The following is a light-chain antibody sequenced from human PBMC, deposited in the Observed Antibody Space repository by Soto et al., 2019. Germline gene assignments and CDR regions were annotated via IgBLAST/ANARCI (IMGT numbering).Light chain of an antibody. Sequence: DIQMTQSPSSLSASVGDRVTITCRSSQSISTYLNWYQQKQGKAPKLLIYAASTLQSGVPSRFSGSGSGTDFTLTINNLQLEDFAIYYCQQSHSPPRTFGQGTKVEIK. CDR1: QSISTY. CDR2: AAS. CDR3: QQSHSPPRT. J-gene: IGKJ1*01. V-gene: IGKV1-39*01.